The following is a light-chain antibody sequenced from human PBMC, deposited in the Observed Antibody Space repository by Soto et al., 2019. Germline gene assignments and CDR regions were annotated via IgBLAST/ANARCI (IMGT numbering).Light chain of an antibody. CDR1: QSVGSN. CDR3: QQYNNWPPDRT. CDR2: GAS. J-gene: IGKJ1*01. Sequence: EIVMTQSPATLSVSPGERATLSCRASQSVGSNLAWYQQKPGQAPRLLIYGASTRAPGIPARFSGSGSGTELTLTISSLQSEDFEIYFCQQYNNWPPDRTFGQGTKVEIK. V-gene: IGKV3-15*01.